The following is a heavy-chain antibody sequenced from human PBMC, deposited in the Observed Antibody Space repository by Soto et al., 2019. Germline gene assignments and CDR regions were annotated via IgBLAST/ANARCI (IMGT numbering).Heavy chain of an antibody. CDR2: IIPILGIA. CDR3: ARALPIVVVAADGWFDP. Sequence: QVQLVQSGAEVQKPGSSVKVSCKASGGTFSSYTISWVRQAPGQGLEWMGRIIPILGIANYAQKFQGRVTITADKSTSTAYMELSSLRSEDTAVYYCARALPIVVVAADGWFDPWGQGTLVTVSS. CDR1: GGTFSSYT. D-gene: IGHD2-15*01. J-gene: IGHJ5*02. V-gene: IGHV1-69*02.